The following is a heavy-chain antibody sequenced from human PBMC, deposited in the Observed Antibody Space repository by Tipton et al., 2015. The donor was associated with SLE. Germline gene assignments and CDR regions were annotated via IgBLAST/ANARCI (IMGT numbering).Heavy chain of an antibody. V-gene: IGHV4-34*01. CDR2: INHSGST. J-gene: IGHJ3*02. D-gene: IGHD6-19*01. CDR3: ARHSYSSGWLDAFDI. CDR1: GGSFSGQY. Sequence: TLSLTCAVYGGSFSGQYWSWIRQPPGTGLEWIGEINHSGSTNYNPSLKSRVTISVDTYKNQFSLNLSFVTAADTAVYYCARHSYSSGWLDAFDIWGQGTMVTVSS.